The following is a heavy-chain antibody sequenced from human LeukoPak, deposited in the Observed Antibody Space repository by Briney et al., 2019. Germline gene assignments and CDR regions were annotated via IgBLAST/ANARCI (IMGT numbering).Heavy chain of an antibody. CDR2: IYYSGST. V-gene: IGHV4-30-4*01. J-gene: IGHJ5*02. D-gene: IGHD5-12*01. CDR1: GGSISSGDYY. CDR3: AGVSSGYDSGGWFDP. Sequence: SSETLSLTCTVSGGSISSGDYYWSWIRQPPGKGLEWIGYIYYSGSTYYNPSLKSRVTISVDTSKNQFSLKLSSVTAADTAVYYCAGVSSGYDSGGWFDPWGQGTLVTVSS.